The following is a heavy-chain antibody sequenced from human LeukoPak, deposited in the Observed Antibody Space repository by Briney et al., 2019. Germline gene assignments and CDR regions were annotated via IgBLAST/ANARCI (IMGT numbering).Heavy chain of an antibody. CDR2: MYSGGST. CDR3: ARDPPGGGY. Sequence: PGGSLRLSCAASGFTFSSYGMSWVRQAPGKGLEWVSGMYSGGSTAYADSVRGRFIISRDAAKNTVDLQMNRLRTEDTAVYYCARDPPGGGYWGQGTLVTVSS. J-gene: IGHJ4*02. V-gene: IGHV3-66*02. D-gene: IGHD1-26*01. CDR1: GFTFSSYG.